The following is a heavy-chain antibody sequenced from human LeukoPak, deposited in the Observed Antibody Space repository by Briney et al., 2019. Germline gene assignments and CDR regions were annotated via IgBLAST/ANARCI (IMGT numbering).Heavy chain of an antibody. CDR2: INHSGST. CDR1: GGSFSGYY. Sequence: SETLSLTCAVYGGSFSGYYWSWIRQPPGKGLEWIGEINHSGSTNYNPSLKSRVTISVDTSKNQFSLKLSSVTAADTAVYYCARHREMATITYYYYYMDVWGKGTTVTVSS. D-gene: IGHD5-24*01. V-gene: IGHV4-34*01. CDR3: ARHREMATITYYYYYMDV. J-gene: IGHJ6*03.